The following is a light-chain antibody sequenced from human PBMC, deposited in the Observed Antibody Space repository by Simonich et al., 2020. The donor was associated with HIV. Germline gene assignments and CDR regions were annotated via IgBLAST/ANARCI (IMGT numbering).Light chain of an antibody. V-gene: IGLV2-8*01. Sequence: QSALTQPPSASGSPGQSVTISCTGTSRDIGAFNYVSWYQQHPGKAPKLMIYEVSKRPSGVPDRFSGSKSGNTASLTVSGLQAEDEADYYCSSYAGTNKLFGGGTKLTVL. J-gene: IGLJ2*01. CDR2: EVS. CDR1: SRDIGAFNY. CDR3: SSYAGTNKL.